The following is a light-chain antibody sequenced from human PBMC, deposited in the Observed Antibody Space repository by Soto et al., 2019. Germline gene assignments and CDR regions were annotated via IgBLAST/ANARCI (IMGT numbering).Light chain of an antibody. Sequence: QSVLTQPASVSGSPGQSITISCTGTSSDIGGYHYVSWYQQHPGKAPKLIIYDVTNRPTTVADRFSGSKSGNSASLTISGLQAEDEADYFCGSYTSSTTLVVFGGGTKVPS. CDR2: DVT. J-gene: IGLJ2*01. V-gene: IGLV2-14*03. CDR3: GSYTSSTTLVV. CDR1: SSDIGGYHY.